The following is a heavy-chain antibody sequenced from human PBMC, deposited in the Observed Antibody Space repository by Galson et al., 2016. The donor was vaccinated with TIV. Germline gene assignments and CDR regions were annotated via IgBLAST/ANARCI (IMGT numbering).Heavy chain of an antibody. J-gene: IGHJ3*02. CDR3: ARRLPAGDVGAFHI. Sequence: SETLSLTCPVSGGSISIYYWSWIRQPPGKGLEWIGYIYCSGSTYYNPSLKSRVTMSVDTSKNQFSLKLSSVTAADTAVYYCARRLPAGDVGAFHIWGQGTMVSVSS. CDR2: IYCSGST. V-gene: IGHV4-59*08. CDR1: GGSISIYY. D-gene: IGHD1-26*01.